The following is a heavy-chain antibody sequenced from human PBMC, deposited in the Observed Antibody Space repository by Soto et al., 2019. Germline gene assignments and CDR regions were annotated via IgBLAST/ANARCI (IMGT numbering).Heavy chain of an antibody. CDR3: ARDPVNGSRSYAFDI. CDR2: MYNTGST. D-gene: IGHD1-26*01. J-gene: IGHJ3*02. V-gene: IGHV4-59*01. CDR1: GCSISSYY. Sequence: SETLSLTCTVSGCSISSYYWSWIRQPPGKGLEWIGYMYNTGSTIYNPSLKSRVTISVDTSKNQFSLKLNSVTAADTAVYYCARDPVNGSRSYAFDIWGQGTMVTVSS.